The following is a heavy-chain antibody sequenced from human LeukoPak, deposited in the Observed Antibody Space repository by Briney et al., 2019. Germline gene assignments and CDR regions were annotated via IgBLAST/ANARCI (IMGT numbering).Heavy chain of an antibody. CDR1: GGTFSSYA. CDR3: ARDDGLGYCSSMTCYVFDY. Sequence: SVKVSCKASGGTFSSYAISWVRQAPGQGLEWMGGIIPIFGTANYTQKFQGRVTITADESTSTAYMEPSSLRSEDTAVYYCARDDGLGYCSSMTCYVFDYWGQGTLVTVSS. J-gene: IGHJ4*02. D-gene: IGHD2-2*01. CDR2: IIPIFGTA. V-gene: IGHV1-69*13.